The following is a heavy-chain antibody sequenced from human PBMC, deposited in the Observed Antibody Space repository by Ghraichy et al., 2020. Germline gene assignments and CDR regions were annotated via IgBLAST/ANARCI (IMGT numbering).Heavy chain of an antibody. D-gene: IGHD4-17*01. J-gene: IGHJ5*02. CDR2: IWYEGSNK. CDR3: TRDQFDYGDYELYNWFDP. Sequence: GGSLRLSCAASGFTFSDYGMHWVRQAPGKGLEWLALIWYEGSNKYYADSVKGRFTISRDNSKNTLYLQMNSLTVEDTAVYFCTRDQFDYGDYELYNWFDPWGQGTLVTVSS. V-gene: IGHV3-33*01. CDR1: GFTFSDYG.